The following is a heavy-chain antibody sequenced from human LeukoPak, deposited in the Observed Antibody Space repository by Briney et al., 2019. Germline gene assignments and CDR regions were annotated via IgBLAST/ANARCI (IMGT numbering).Heavy chain of an antibody. CDR2: ISSNGDNT. V-gene: IGHV3-64D*06. Sequence: GGSLRLSCSVSGFTFSTYVMHWVRQAPGKGLEYVSAISSNGDNTYYADSVKGRFTISRDNSKNTLYLQMSSLRADDTAVYYCVRGTAYWGQGTLVTV. CDR1: GFTFSTYV. J-gene: IGHJ4*02. CDR3: VRGTAY.